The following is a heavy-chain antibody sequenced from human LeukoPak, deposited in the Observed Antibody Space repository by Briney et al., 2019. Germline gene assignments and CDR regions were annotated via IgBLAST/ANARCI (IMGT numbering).Heavy chain of an antibody. CDR3: ARHGESGAAAGTLPPYYYYYYGMDV. Sequence: GESLKISCKGSGYSFTSYWIGWVRQMPGKGLEWMGIIYPGDSDTRYSPSFQGQVTISADKSISTAYLRWSSLKASDTAMYYCARHGESGAAAGTLPPYYYYYYGMDVWGQGTTVTVSS. J-gene: IGHJ6*02. D-gene: IGHD6-13*01. CDR2: IYPGDSDT. CDR1: GYSFTSYW. V-gene: IGHV5-51*01.